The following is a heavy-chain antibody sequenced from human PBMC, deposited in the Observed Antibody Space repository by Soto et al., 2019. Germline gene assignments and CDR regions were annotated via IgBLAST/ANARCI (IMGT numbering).Heavy chain of an antibody. CDR2: IIPIFGTA. CDR1: GGTFSSYA. J-gene: IGHJ4*02. CDR3: ARDQSDSGWYAAFDY. V-gene: IGHV1-69*13. D-gene: IGHD6-19*01. Sequence: SVKVSCKASGGTFSSYAISWVRQAPGQGLEWMGGIIPIFGTANYAQKFQGRVTITADESTSTAYMELSSLRSEDTAVYYCARDQSDSGWYAAFDYWGQGTLVTVSS.